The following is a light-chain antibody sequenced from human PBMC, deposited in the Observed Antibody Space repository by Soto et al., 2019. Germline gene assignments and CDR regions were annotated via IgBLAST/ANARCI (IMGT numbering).Light chain of an antibody. CDR3: QSYDSNLSGYV. J-gene: IGLJ1*01. V-gene: IGLV1-40*01. CDR1: SSNIGARYD. CDR2: ANN. Sequence: QSALTQPPSVSGAPGQRVTIPCTGSSSNIGARYDVHWYQHLPGTAPKLLIYANNNRPSGVPDRFSGFKSGTSASLAITGLQAEDEADYYCQSYDSNLSGYVFGTGTKLTVL.